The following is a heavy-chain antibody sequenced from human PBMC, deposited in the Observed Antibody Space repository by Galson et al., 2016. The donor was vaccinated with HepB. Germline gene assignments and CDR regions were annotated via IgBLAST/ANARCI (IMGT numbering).Heavy chain of an antibody. CDR3: ASGIAVTTSNSFWYFDL. D-gene: IGHD3-10*01. Sequence: RLSCAASGFTFSNFAMSWVRQAPGKGLEWVSAIGGSGDETNYADSVKGRFTFSRDNSKNTLYLQMTSLRAEDTAVYYCASGIAVTTSNSFWYFDLWGRGTLVTVSS. CDR2: IGGSGDET. CDR1: GFTFSNFA. J-gene: IGHJ2*01. V-gene: IGHV3-23*01.